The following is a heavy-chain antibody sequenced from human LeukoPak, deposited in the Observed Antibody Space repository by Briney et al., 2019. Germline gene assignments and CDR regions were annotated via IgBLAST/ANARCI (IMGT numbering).Heavy chain of an antibody. CDR1: GFTFSSYG. CDR3: ARGEVAGTRALDY. J-gene: IGHJ4*02. D-gene: IGHD6-19*01. Sequence: GRSLRLSCAASGFTFSSYGTHWVRQAPGKGLEWVAVIWYDGSNKYYADSVKGRFTISRGNSKNTLYLQMNSLRAEDTAVYYCARGEVAGTRALDYWGQGTLVTVSS. V-gene: IGHV3-33*01. CDR2: IWYDGSNK.